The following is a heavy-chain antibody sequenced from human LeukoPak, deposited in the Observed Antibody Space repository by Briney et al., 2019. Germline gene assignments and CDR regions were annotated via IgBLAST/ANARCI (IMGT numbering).Heavy chain of an antibody. Sequence: PSETLSLTCAVYGGSFSGYYWSWIRQPPGKGLEWIGEIYHRGSTNYNPSLKSRVTISVDASKNQFSLKLSSVTAADTAVYYCARDYYYGMDVWGKGTTVTVSS. CDR1: GGSFSGYY. CDR2: IYHRGST. CDR3: ARDYYYGMDV. V-gene: IGHV4-34*01. J-gene: IGHJ6*04.